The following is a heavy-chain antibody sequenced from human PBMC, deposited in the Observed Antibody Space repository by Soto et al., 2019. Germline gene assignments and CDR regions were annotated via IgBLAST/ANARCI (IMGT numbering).Heavy chain of an antibody. CDR3: ARAQLLSPYYFDY. CDR2: INPNSGGT. Sequence: ASVKVSCKASGYTFTGYYMHWVRQAPGQGLEWMGWINPNSGGTNYAQKFQGWVTMTRDTSISTAYMELSRLRSDDTAVYYCARAQLLSPYYFDYWGQGTLVTVS. CDR1: GYTFTGYY. J-gene: IGHJ4*02. D-gene: IGHD2-2*01. V-gene: IGHV1-2*04.